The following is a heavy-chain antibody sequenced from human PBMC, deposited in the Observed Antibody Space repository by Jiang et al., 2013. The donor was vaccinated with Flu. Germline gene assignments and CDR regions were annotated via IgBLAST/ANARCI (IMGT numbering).Heavy chain of an antibody. CDR2: IIPIFGTA. D-gene: IGHD3-3*01. CDR1: GGTFSSYA. J-gene: IGHJ4*02. V-gene: IGHV1-69*01. Sequence: GAEVKKPGSSVKVSCKASGGTFSSYAISWVRQAPGQGLEWMGGIIPIFGTANYAQKFQGRVTITADESTSTAYMELSSLRSEDTAVYYCASRSTYYDFWSGPIDYWGQGTLVTVSS. CDR3: ASRSTYYDFWSGPIDY.